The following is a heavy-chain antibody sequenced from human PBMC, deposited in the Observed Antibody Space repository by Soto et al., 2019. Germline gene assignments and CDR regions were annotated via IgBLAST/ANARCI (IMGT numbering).Heavy chain of an antibody. CDR2: IIPIFPTP. J-gene: IGHJ6*01. Sequence: QVQLVQSGAEVKKPGSSVTVSCKASGGTFGNSAISWVRQAPGQGLEWMGGIIPIFPTPDYAQKFQGRVTVSAEESTAVDFRQYTSSKSEDTGVYYCERDKDRILLSSNYYLGRGVWWQGTKVTVSS. CDR1: GGTFGNSA. V-gene: IGHV1-69*12. D-gene: IGHD6-13*01. CDR3: ERDKDRILLSSNYYLGRGV.